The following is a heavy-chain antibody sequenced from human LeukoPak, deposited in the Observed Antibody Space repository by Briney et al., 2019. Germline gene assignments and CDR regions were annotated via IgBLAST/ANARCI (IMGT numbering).Heavy chain of an antibody. CDR3: ARPPAFGYSNYYFDY. CDR2: INPNSGGT. D-gene: IGHD4-11*01. CDR1: GYTFTGYY. Sequence: ASVKVSCKASGYTFTGYYMHWVRQAPGRGLEWMGWINPNSGGTNYAQKFQGRVTMTRDTSISTAYMELSRLRSDDTAVYYCARPPAFGYSNYYFDYWGQGTLVTVSS. V-gene: IGHV1-2*02. J-gene: IGHJ4*02.